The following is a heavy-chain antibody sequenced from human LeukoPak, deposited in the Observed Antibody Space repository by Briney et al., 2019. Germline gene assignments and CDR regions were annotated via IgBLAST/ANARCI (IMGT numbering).Heavy chain of an antibody. CDR1: GDSISSDY. V-gene: IGHV4-59*01. CDR3: ARDGIDKVGFEY. CDR2: IYYSEST. J-gene: IGHJ4*02. D-gene: IGHD1-14*01. Sequence: SETLSLTCTVSGDSISSDYWSWIRQPPGKGLEWIGYIYYSESTNYNPSLESRVTISVDTSKNQFSLKLSSVTAADTAVYYCARDGIDKVGFEYWGLGAQVTVSS.